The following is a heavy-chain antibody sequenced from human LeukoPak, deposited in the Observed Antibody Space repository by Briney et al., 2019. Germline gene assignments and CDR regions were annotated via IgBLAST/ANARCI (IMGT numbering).Heavy chain of an antibody. CDR2: INHSGST. V-gene: IGHV4-34*01. J-gene: IGHJ6*03. CDR3: ARGLWLPPSYYMDV. D-gene: IGHD6-19*01. CDR1: GGSFSSYY. Sequence: PSETLSLTCAVYGGSFSSYYWSWIRQPPGKGLEWIGEINHSGSTNYNPSLKSRVTISVDTSTNQFSLKVSSVTAADTAMYYCARGLWLPPSYYMDVWGKGTTVTVSS.